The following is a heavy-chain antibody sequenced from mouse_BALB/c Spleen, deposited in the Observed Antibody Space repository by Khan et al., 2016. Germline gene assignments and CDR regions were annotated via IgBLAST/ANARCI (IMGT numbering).Heavy chain of an antibody. Sequence: EVELVESGGGLVKPGGSLKLSCAASGFTFSSYAMSWVRQTPEKRLEWVATISSGGTYIYSPDSVKGRFTISRDNAKTTLYLQMSSLRSEDTAMYYCTRDGTVPGFAYWGQGTLVTVSA. V-gene: IGHV5-6-4*01. CDR2: ISSGGTYI. D-gene: IGHD1-1*01. J-gene: IGHJ3*01. CDR3: TRDGTVPGFAY. CDR1: GFTFSSYA.